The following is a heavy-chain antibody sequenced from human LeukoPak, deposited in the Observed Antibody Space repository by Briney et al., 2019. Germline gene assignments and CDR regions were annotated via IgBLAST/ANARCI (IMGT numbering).Heavy chain of an antibody. V-gene: IGHV5-51*01. Sequence: GESLKISCKGSGYAFTSDWIGWVRQMPGKGLEWMGIIQPGDSDTRYSPSFQGQVTISADKSISTAYLQCSSLKASDTAMYHCARKKGGSFEYWGQGTLVTVSS. J-gene: IGHJ4*02. CDR1: GYAFTSDW. CDR2: IQPGDSDT. D-gene: IGHD3-16*01. CDR3: ARKKGGSFEY.